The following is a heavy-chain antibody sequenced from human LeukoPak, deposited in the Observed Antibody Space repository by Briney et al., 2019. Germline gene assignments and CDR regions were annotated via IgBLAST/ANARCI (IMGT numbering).Heavy chain of an antibody. J-gene: IGHJ4*02. Sequence: GGSLRLSCKASGFIFSLYWMHWVRQVPGRGLVWVSRIEGGAIDTDYADFVKGRFTISRDNAKNTVYLQMTSLRVEDTAVYYCARETVFGVVIPTYYFDYWGQGTLVTVSS. D-gene: IGHD3-3*01. CDR2: IEGGAIDT. CDR1: GFIFSLYW. CDR3: ARETVFGVVIPTYYFDY. V-gene: IGHV3-74*01.